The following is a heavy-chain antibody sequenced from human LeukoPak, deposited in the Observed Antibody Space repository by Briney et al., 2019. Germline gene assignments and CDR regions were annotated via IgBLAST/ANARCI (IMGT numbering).Heavy chain of an antibody. CDR3: ARDRIYSGIYHDTFDI. V-gene: IGHV3-21*01. J-gene: IGHJ3*02. Sequence: GGSLRLSCAASGFTFNIYSMRWVRQARGEGVEGVSSISSGSTYIYYADSMKGRFTTSRDNAKNSLYLQMNTLRAEDTAVYYCARDRIYSGIYHDTFDIWGHGTMVTVSS. CDR2: ISSGSTYI. CDR1: GFTFNIYS. D-gene: IGHD1-26*01.